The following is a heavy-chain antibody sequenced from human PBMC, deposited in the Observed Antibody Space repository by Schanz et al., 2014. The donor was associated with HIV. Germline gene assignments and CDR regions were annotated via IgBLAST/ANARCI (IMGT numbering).Heavy chain of an antibody. D-gene: IGHD1-26*01. V-gene: IGHV3-23*04. J-gene: IGHJ4*02. Sequence: EVQLVESGGGVVQPGRSLRLSCAASGFTFNNYAMTWVRQAPGRGLEWVSAISTGGERTFYADSVKGRFTISRDNSKNTLYLQMNSLRAEDTAVYYCANQRYSGTYRPFDYWGRGTLVTVSS. CDR1: GFTFNNYA. CDR3: ANQRYSGTYRPFDY. CDR2: ISTGGERT.